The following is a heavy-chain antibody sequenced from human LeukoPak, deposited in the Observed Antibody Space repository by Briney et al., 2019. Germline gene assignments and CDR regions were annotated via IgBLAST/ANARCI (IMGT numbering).Heavy chain of an antibody. CDR1: GFTFSGYW. D-gene: IGHD6-19*01. V-gene: IGHV3-74*01. J-gene: IGHJ3*02. Sequence: GGSLRLSCAASGFTFSGYWMHWVRQAPGKGLVWVSRINSDGSSTTYADSVKGRFSISRDNAKNTLNLQTNSLRAEDTAVYYCARSLSSGWSAAFDIWGQGTMVTVSS. CDR3: ARSLSSGWSAAFDI. CDR2: INSDGSST.